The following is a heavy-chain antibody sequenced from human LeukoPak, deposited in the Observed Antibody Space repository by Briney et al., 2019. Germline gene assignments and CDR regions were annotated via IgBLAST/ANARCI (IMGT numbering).Heavy chain of an antibody. CDR1: GFTFSSYA. D-gene: IGHD3-16*01. Sequence: GGSLRLSCAASGFTFSSYAMSWVRQAPGKGLEWVSAISGSGGSTYYADSVKGRFTISRDNSKNTLYLQMDSLRAEDTAVYYCAKDEVRLGAPLCYWGQGTLVTVSS. V-gene: IGHV3-23*01. CDR3: AKDEVRLGAPLCY. CDR2: ISGSGGST. J-gene: IGHJ4*02.